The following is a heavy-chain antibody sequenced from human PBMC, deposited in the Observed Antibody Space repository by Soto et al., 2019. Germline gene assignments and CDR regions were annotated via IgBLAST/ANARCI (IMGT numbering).Heavy chain of an antibody. D-gene: IGHD3-16*01. CDR2: INHSGST. CDR1: GGSFSGYY. V-gene: IGHV4-34*01. Sequence: ASETLSLTCAVYGGSFSGYYWSWIRQPPGKGLEWIGEINHSGSTNYNPSLKSRVTISVDTSKNQFSLKLSSVTAADTAVYYCARGLGDYVWGRSYLRMAFDIWGQGTMVTV. J-gene: IGHJ3*02. CDR3: ARGLGDYVWGRSYLRMAFDI.